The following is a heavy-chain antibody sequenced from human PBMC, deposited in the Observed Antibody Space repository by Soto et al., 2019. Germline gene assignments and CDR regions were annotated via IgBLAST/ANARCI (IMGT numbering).Heavy chain of an antibody. J-gene: IGHJ6*02. CDR3: ARSQGSSTSLEIYYYYYYGMDV. Sequence: QVQLVQSGAEVKKPGSSVKVSCKASGGTFSSYAISWVRQAPGQGLEWMGGIIPIVGSANYAQKFQGRVTITADESTSTAYMELSSLRSEDTAVDYCARSQGSSTSLEIYYYYYYGMDVWGQGTTVTVSS. CDR1: GGTFSSYA. V-gene: IGHV1-69*01. CDR2: IIPIVGSA. D-gene: IGHD2-2*01.